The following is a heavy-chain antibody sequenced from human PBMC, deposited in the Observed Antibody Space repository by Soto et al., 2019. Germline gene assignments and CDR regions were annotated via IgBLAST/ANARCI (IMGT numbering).Heavy chain of an antibody. Sequence: GXSVKVSCKASGYRFTSYGISWVRQAPGQGPEWMGWISGHNGNTNHPQSLQGRVTMTTDTSRNTAYMELRSLRSDDTAVYYCARHRFNYYDNTVYYYFDSWGQGTLVTVSS. CDR2: ISGHNGNT. CDR3: ARHRFNYYDNTVYYYFDS. J-gene: IGHJ4*02. D-gene: IGHD3-22*01. V-gene: IGHV1-18*04. CDR1: GYRFTSYG.